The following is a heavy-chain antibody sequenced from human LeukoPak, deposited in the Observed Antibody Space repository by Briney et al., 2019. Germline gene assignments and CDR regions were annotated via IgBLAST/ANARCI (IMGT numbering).Heavy chain of an antibody. J-gene: IGHJ6*02. D-gene: IGHD6-13*01. CDR1: GFTFSSYA. CDR3: ARDPRWYYYYYGMDV. CDR2: ISYDGSNK. V-gene: IGHV3-30-3*01. Sequence: GGSLRLSCATSGFTFSSYAMHRVRQAPGKGLEWVAVISYDGSNKYYADSVKGRFTISRDNSKNTLYLQMNSLRAEDTAVYYCARDPRWYYYYYGMDVWGQGTTVTVSS.